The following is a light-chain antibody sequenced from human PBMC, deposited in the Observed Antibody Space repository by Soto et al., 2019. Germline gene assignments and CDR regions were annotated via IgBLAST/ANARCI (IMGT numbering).Light chain of an antibody. V-gene: IGLV1-40*01. Sequence: QSVLTQPPSVSGAPGQRVTISCTGSSSNIGPDYDVHWYQQLPGTAPKLLIYANKNRPAGVPDRFSASKSGTSASLAINGLQAEDEADYYCQSYDTSPSSYVFGGGTKVTVL. CDR1: SSNIGPDYD. CDR3: QSYDTSPSSYV. J-gene: IGLJ1*01. CDR2: ANK.